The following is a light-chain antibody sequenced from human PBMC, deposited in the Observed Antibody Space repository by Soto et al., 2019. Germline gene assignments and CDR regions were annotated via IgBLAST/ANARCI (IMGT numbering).Light chain of an antibody. CDR3: QQYNFWPLT. J-gene: IGKJ4*01. CDR1: QSVSSNY. Sequence: EIVLTHSPGTLSLSPGARATLSCIASQSVSSNYLAGYQQKPGQAPRLLIYDASSRATGIPDRFSGGGSGTEFTLTITSLQSEDFAVYYCQQYNFWPLTFGGGTKVDIK. CDR2: DAS. V-gene: IGKV3-20*01.